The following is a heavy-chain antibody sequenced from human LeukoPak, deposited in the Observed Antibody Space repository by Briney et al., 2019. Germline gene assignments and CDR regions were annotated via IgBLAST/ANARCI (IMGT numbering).Heavy chain of an antibody. Sequence: SETLSLTCAVYGASFRGYYWSWIRQPPGKGLEWIGEINHSGSTNYSPSLKSRLMISVDTSKNQFSLKMTSVTAADTAVYYCTRGIPLLKWFDPWGLGTLVTVSS. J-gene: IGHJ5*02. CDR1: GASFRGYY. V-gene: IGHV4-34*01. CDR3: TRGIPLLKWFDP. CDR2: INHSGST. D-gene: IGHD3-10*01.